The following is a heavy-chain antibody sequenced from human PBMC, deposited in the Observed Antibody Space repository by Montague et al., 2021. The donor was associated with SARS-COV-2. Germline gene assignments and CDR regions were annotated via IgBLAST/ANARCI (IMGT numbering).Heavy chain of an antibody. CDR2: ISASGST. J-gene: IGHJ4*02. Sequence: SETLSLTCTVSGGSLNNYFWSWIRRPPGKGLEWVGYISASGSTKYNPSLQSRVTISVDTARNQFSLKLLSVTAADTAFYYCARVDSSGPGEYWGQGILVSVSS. CDR3: ARVDSSGPGEY. CDR1: GGSLNNYF. D-gene: IGHD3-22*01. V-gene: IGHV4-4*08.